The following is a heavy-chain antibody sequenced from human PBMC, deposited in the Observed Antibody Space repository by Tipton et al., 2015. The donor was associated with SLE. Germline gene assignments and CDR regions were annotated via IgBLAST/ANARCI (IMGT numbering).Heavy chain of an antibody. CDR1: GGSISSYL. V-gene: IGHV4-4*09. Sequence: TLSLTCTVSGGSISSYLWRWIRQAPGKGLEWIAYFYTSGSTSYNPSLKRRVTISVDTSKNQLSLKLSSVTAADTAIYYCERGCRVAAAPLDCWGQGTLVTVSS. CDR2: FYTSGST. CDR3: ERGCRVAAAPLDC. J-gene: IGHJ4*02. D-gene: IGHD6-13*01.